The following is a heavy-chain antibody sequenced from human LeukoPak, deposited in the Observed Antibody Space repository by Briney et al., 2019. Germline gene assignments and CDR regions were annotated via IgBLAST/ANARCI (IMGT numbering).Heavy chain of an antibody. CDR3: ARRWGTTFDI. CDR1: RFIDSSHY. CDR2: IYSDSTT. Sequence: GGSLRLSCAASRFIDSSHYVSWVRQAPVKGLEWVSIIYSDSTTYYADSVKGRFTISRDSSKNTLYLQMHSLRAEDTAVYYCARRWGTTFDIWGQGTMVTVSS. J-gene: IGHJ3*02. V-gene: IGHV3-53*01. D-gene: IGHD3-16*01.